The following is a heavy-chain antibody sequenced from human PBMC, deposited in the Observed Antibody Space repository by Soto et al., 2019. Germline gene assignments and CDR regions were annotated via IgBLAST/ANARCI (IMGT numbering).Heavy chain of an antibody. J-gene: IGHJ4*02. V-gene: IGHV1-2*04. CDR1: GYTFTGYY. CDR3: ARVGYSGYEGSFDY. Sequence: GASVKVSCKASGYTFTGYYMHWVRQAPVQGLEWMGWINPNSGGTNYAQKFQGWVTMTRDTSISTAYMELSRLRSDDTAVYYCARVGYSGYEGSFDYWGQGTLVNVSS. CDR2: INPNSGGT. D-gene: IGHD5-12*01.